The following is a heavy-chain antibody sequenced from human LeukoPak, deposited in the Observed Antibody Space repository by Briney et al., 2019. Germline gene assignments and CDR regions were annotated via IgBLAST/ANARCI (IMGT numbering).Heavy chain of an antibody. V-gene: IGHV3-23*01. J-gene: IGHJ4*02. CDR1: GITFSSYP. D-gene: IGHD3-9*01. Sequence: GGSLRLSCVPSGITFSSYPMTWVRQAPGKGLEWVSSISGSGSTTYYADSVKGRFTISRDNSKNTLFLQMNSLRAEDTAVFYCASTAGGLLTGYFAPLDYWGQGTLVTVSS. CDR3: ASTAGGLLTGYFAPLDY. CDR2: ISGSGSTT.